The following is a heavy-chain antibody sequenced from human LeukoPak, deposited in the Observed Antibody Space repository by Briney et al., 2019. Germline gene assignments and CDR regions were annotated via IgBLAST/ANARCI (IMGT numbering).Heavy chain of an antibody. CDR1: GFIFSSYD. CDR3: AKDLLRWAFDY. J-gene: IGHJ4*02. V-gene: IGHV3-23*01. CDR2: INGGNSDT. D-gene: IGHD2-15*01. Sequence: PGGSLRLSCAGSGFIFSSYDMSWVRQAPGKGLEWVSAINGGNSDTNYAESVKGRFTISRDNSRNTLYLQMNSLRAEDTAVYYCAKDLLRWAFDYWGQGTLVTVSS.